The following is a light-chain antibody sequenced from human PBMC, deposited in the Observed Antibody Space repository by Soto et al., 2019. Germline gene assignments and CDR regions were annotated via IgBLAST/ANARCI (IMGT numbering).Light chain of an antibody. CDR1: SSDVGGYNY. J-gene: IGLJ2*01. Sequence: QSALTQPASVSGSPGQSITISCTGTSSDVGGYNYVFWYQQHPGKAPKLMISEVSNRPSGVSNRFSGSKSGNTASLTISGLQSDDEADYCCSSYTSSSTLVFGGGTKLTVL. CDR2: EVS. CDR3: SSYTSSSTLV. V-gene: IGLV2-14*01.